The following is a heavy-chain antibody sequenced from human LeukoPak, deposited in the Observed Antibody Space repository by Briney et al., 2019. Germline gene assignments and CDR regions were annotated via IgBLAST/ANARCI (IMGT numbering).Heavy chain of an antibody. CDR2: IIPIFGTT. J-gene: IGHJ4*02. CDR3: ARGDSGYDYGFDN. V-gene: IGHV1-69*05. Sequence: SVKVSCKASGGTFSSHAISWVRQAPGQGLGWVGGIIPIFGTTNYAQKFQGRVTITTDESTSTGYMELRSLRSDDTAVYYCARGDSGYDYGFDNWGQGTLVTVSS. CDR1: GGTFSSHA. D-gene: IGHD5-12*01.